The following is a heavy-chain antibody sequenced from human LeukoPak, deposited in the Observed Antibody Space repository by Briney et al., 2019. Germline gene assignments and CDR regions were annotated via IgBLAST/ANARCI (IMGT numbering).Heavy chain of an antibody. V-gene: IGHV4-59*01. CDR2: IYYSGST. CDR3: ARDARGSWYFDL. CDR1: GGSISSYY. J-gene: IGHJ2*01. D-gene: IGHD3-10*01. Sequence: SETLSLTCTVSGGSISSYYWSWIRQPPGKGLEWIGYIYYSGSTKYNPSLKSRVTISVDTSKNQFSLKLSSVTAADMAVYYCARDARGSWYFDLWGRGTLVTVSS.